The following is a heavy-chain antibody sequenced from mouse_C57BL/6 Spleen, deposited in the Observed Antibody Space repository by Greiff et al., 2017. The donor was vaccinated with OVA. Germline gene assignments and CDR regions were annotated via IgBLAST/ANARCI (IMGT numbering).Heavy chain of an antibody. Sequence: VQLQQPGAELVKPGASVKMSCKASGYTFTSYWITWVKQRPGQGLAWIGDIYPGSGSTNYHEKFKSKATLTVDTSSSTAYMQLSSLTSEDSAVYYCARGSTTVVAPFDYWGQGTTLTVSS. D-gene: IGHD1-1*01. CDR2: IYPGSGST. J-gene: IGHJ2*01. CDR1: GYTFTSYW. CDR3: ARGSTTVVAPFDY. V-gene: IGHV1-55*01.